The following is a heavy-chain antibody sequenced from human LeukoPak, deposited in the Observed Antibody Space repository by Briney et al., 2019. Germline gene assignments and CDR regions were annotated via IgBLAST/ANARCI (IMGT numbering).Heavy chain of an antibody. CDR3: ARPHYDILTGYMYYFDY. J-gene: IGHJ4*02. V-gene: IGHV3-23*01. D-gene: IGHD3-9*01. CDR1: GFTFSDYY. CDR2: ITGSGAST. Sequence: GGSLRLSCAASGFTFSDYYMSWIRQAPGKGLEWVSHITGSGASTYYADSVKGRFTISRDNSNNSLYLQMNSLRADDTAVYYCARPHYDILTGYMYYFDYWGQGTLVTVSS.